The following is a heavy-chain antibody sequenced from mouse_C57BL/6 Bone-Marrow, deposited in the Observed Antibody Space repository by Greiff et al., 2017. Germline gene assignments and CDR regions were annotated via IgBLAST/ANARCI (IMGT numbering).Heavy chain of an antibody. V-gene: IGHV5-6*01. J-gene: IGHJ2*01. CDR1: GFTFSSYG. D-gene: IGHD2-5*01. CDR3: ARGYSKDY. CDR2: ISSGGSYT. Sequence: DVQLVESGGDLVKPGGSLKLSCAASGFTFSSYGMSWVRQTPDKRLEWVATISSGGSYTYYPDSVKGRFTISRDNAKNTLYLQMSSLKSEDTAMYYCARGYSKDYWGQGTTLTVSS.